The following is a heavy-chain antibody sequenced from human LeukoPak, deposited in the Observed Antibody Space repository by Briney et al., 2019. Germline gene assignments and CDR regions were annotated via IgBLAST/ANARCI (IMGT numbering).Heavy chain of an antibody. CDR3: AREGRTYYDFWSGYSYAFDI. J-gene: IGHJ3*02. V-gene: IGHV3-7*01. D-gene: IGHD3-3*01. CDR2: IKQDGSEK. Sequence: GGSLRLSCAASGFTFSSYWMSWVLQAPGKGLEWVANIKQDGSEKYYVDSVKGRFTISRDNAKNSLYLQMNSLRAEDTAVYYCAREGRTYYDFWSGYSYAFDIWGQGTMVTVSS. CDR1: GFTFSSYW.